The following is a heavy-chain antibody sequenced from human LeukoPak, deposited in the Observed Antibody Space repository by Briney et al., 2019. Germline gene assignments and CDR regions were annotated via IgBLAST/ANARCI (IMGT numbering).Heavy chain of an antibody. Sequence: SETLSLTCAVYGGSFSGYYWSWIRQPPGKGLEWIGEINHSGSTNYNPSLKSRVTISVDTSKNQFSLKLNSVTAADTAVYYCARVIASPLWRGFDPWGQGTLVTVSS. CDR1: GGSFSGYY. V-gene: IGHV4-34*01. CDR3: ARVIASPLWRGFDP. CDR2: INHSGST. D-gene: IGHD6-13*01. J-gene: IGHJ5*02.